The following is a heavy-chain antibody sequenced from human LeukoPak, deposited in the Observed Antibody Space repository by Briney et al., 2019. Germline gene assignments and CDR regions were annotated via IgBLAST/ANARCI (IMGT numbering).Heavy chain of an antibody. J-gene: IGHJ4*02. CDR2: ISFSGDNS. D-gene: IGHD6-19*01. Sequence: GGSLRLSCAASGFNFRDAAMTWVRQAPGKGLEWVSLISFSGDNSYYADSVKGRFTISRDNSKNTLYLQMNSLRAEDTAVYYCVSTSGWYEPIDYWGQGTLVTVSS. CDR3: VSTSGWYEPIDY. CDR1: GFNFRDAA. V-gene: IGHV3-23*01.